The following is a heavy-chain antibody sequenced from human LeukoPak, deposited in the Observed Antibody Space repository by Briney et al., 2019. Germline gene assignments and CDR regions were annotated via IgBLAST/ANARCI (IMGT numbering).Heavy chain of an antibody. J-gene: IGHJ5*02. CDR1: GGTFSSYA. Sequence: ASVKVSCKASGGTFSSYAIRWVRQAPGQGLEWIGWISAYNGNTNYAQKFQGRVTMTTDTSTSTAYMELRSLRSDDTAVYYCAREGAYCSSTSCHIQNWFDPWGQGTLVTVSS. D-gene: IGHD2-2*01. CDR2: ISAYNGNT. V-gene: IGHV1-18*01. CDR3: AREGAYCSSTSCHIQNWFDP.